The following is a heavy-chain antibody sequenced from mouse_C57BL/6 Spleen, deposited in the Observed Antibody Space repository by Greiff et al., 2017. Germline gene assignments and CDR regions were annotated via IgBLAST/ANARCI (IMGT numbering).Heavy chain of an antibody. V-gene: IGHV1-69*01. CDR1: GYTFTSYW. D-gene: IGHD1-1*01. CDR2: IDPSDSYT. J-gene: IGHJ1*03. CDR3: ARGSSYPYWYFDV. Sequence: VQLQQPGAELVMPGASVKLSCKASGYTFTSYWMHWVKQRPGQGLEWIGEIDPSDSYTNYNQKFKGKSTLTVDKSSSTAYMQLSSLTSEDSAVYYCARGSSYPYWYFDVWGTGTTVTVSS.